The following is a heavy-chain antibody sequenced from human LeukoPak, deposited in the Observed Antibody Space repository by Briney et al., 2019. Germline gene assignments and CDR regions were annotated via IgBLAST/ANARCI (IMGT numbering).Heavy chain of an antibody. CDR3: AAGSSLRYCSGGSCWENGMDV. Sequence: SVTVSCKASGFTFTSSAMQWVRHARGQRLEWIGWIFVGSGNTNYAQKFQERVTITRDMSTSTAYMELSSLRSEDTAVYYCAAGSSLRYCSGGSCWENGMDVWGQGTTVTVSS. CDR2: IFVGSGNT. V-gene: IGHV1-58*02. CDR1: GFTFTSSA. D-gene: IGHD2-15*01. J-gene: IGHJ6*02.